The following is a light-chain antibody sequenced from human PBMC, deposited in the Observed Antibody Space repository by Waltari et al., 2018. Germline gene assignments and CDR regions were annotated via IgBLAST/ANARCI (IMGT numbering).Light chain of an antibody. J-gene: IGKJ4*01. CDR3: QQYYSTPGLT. CDR2: WAS. V-gene: IGKV4-1*01. CDR1: QSVLYSSNNKNY. Sequence: DIVMTQSPDSLAVSLGERAPINCKSSQSVLYSSNNKNYLAWYQQKPGQPPKLLIYWASTRESGVPDRFSGSGSGTDFTLTISSLQAEDVAVYYCQQYYSTPGLTFGGGTKVEIK.